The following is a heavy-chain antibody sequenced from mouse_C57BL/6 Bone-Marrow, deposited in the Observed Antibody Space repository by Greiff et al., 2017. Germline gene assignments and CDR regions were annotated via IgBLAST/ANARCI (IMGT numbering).Heavy chain of an antibody. J-gene: IGHJ4*01. V-gene: IGHV2-6-1*01. CDR1: GFSLTSYG. D-gene: IGHD1-1*01. CDR2: IWSDGST. CDR3: ARQGGSSYLYYVMDY. Sequence: QVQLQQSGPGLVAPSQSLSITCTVSGFSLTSYGVHWVRQPPGKGLEWLVVIWSDGSTTYNSALKSRLSISKDNSKSQVFLKMHSLQTDDTAMYNCARQGGSSYLYYVMDYWGQGNSVTVSS.